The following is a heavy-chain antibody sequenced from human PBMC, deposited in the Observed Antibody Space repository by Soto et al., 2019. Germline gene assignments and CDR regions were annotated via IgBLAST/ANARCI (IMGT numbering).Heavy chain of an antibody. CDR3: ARDDDYVWVNYRSYYGMDV. CDR1: GFIFSGDW. D-gene: IGHD3-16*02. Sequence: PGGSLRLSCAASGFIFSGDWMHWVRQAPGKGLVWVSRINTDGRGTDYADSVKGRFTISRDNAKNSLYLQMNSLRDEDTAVYYCARDDDYVWVNYRSYYGMDVWGQGTTVTVSS. V-gene: IGHV3-74*01. J-gene: IGHJ6*02. CDR2: INTDGRGT.